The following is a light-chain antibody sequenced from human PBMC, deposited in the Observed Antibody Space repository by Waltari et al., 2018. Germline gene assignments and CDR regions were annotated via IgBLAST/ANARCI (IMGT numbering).Light chain of an antibody. Sequence: IQMTQSPSSLSASVGDTVTITCQASQGIGNNLNWYQQKPGKAPKLLIYRASSFQSGIPSRFSGSGSGTDVTLTISSLQPEDFATYYCQQGYNYPRTFGQGTKVEIK. V-gene: IGKV1-6*01. CDR3: QQGYNYPRT. J-gene: IGKJ1*01. CDR1: QGIGNN. CDR2: RAS.